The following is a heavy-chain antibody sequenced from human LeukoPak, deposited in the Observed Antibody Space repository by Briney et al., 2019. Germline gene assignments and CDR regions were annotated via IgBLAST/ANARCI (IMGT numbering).Heavy chain of an antibody. Sequence: PGGSLRLSCAASGFTFSSYGMHWVRQAPGKGLEWVSYISSSSSSIYYADSVKGRFTISRDNAKNSLYLQMNTLRAEDTAVYYCARTAVAGNEFFDYWGQGTLVTVSS. CDR2: ISSSSSSI. CDR1: GFTFSSYG. D-gene: IGHD6-19*01. CDR3: ARTAVAGNEFFDY. V-gene: IGHV3-48*01. J-gene: IGHJ4*02.